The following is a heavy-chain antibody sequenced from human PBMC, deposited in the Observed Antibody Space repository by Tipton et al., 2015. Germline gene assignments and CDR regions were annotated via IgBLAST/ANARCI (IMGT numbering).Heavy chain of an antibody. CDR3: ARSPARGLYSNYFFDY. CDR2: ISGSSATI. D-gene: IGHD4-11*01. V-gene: IGHV3-48*02. CDR1: GGSVSGYW. Sequence: LSLTCTVSGGSVSGYWWSWVRQAPGEGLEWLSYISGSSATIYYADSVKGRFTISRDNAKNSLYLQMSSLRDEDTAMYYCARSPARGLYSNYFFDYWGQGTLVTVSS. J-gene: IGHJ4*02.